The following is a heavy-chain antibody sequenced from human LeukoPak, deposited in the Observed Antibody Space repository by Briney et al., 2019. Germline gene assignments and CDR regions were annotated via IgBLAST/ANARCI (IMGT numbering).Heavy chain of an antibody. CDR1: GYTFTSHG. V-gene: IGHV1-18*01. CDR2: ISPNSGGT. Sequence: GASVKVSCKASGYTFTSHGISWVRQAPGQGLEWMGWISPNSGGTNYAQKFQGRVTMTRDMSTSTDYMELSSLRSEDTAIYYCARDNSVGDNAWWFDPWGQGTLVTVSS. CDR3: ARDNSVGDNAWWFDP. J-gene: IGHJ5*02. D-gene: IGHD1-26*01.